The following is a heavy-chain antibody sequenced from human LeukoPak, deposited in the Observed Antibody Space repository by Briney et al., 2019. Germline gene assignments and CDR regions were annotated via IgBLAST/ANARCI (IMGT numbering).Heavy chain of an antibody. CDR3: ARVAVGLGSYLIEPFDY. Sequence: GASVKVSCKASGYTFTGYYMHWVRQAPGQGLEWMGWINPNSGGTNYAQKFQGRVTMTRDTSISTAYMELSRLRSDDTAVYYCARVAVGLGSYLIEPFDYWGQGTLVTVSS. CDR1: GYTFTGYY. V-gene: IGHV1-2*02. D-gene: IGHD3-10*01. J-gene: IGHJ4*02. CDR2: INPNSGGT.